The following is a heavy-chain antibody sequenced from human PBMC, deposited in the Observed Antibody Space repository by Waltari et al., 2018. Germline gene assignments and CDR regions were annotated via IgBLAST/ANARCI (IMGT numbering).Heavy chain of an antibody. CDR3: ARRTSSADAP. CDR1: GYSCADYF. Sequence: QVQLVQSGAEVKQPGASVTVSCKATGYSCADYFLHWVRKAPGQGLEWMGWINPENVCTNYSQMFQGRLVLTRDTSINTAYMQLTSLTSDDTAVYYCARRTSSADAPWGQGTLVTVSS. J-gene: IGHJ5*02. CDR2: INPENVCT. V-gene: IGHV1-2*02.